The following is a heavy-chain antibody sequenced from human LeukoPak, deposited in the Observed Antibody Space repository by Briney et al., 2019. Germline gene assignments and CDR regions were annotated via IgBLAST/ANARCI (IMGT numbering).Heavy chain of an antibody. D-gene: IGHD2-2*01. J-gene: IGHJ3*02. Sequence: PGGSLRLSCAASGFTFSSYGMHWVRQAPGKGLEWVAVISYDGSNKYYADSVKGRFTISRDNSKNTLYLQMNSLRAEDTAVYYCAKDELGYCSSTSCPGAFYIWGQGTMVTVSS. CDR3: AKDELGYCSSTSCPGAFYI. CDR1: GFTFSSYG. V-gene: IGHV3-30*18. CDR2: ISYDGSNK.